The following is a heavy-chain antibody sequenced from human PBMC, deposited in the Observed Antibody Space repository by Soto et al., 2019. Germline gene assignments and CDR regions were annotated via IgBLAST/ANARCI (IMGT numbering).Heavy chain of an antibody. CDR1: GYSFANYW. V-gene: IGHV5-51*03. Sequence: EVQLVQSGAEVKKPGESLKISCKGSGYSFANYWLGWVRQTPGNGLEWMGIIYPGDSDTRYSPSLQGQVTISADKSIGTAYLQWSSLMASAAAMYCCARLGGTFVVVPVNSKFAFHIWGQGTMVTVSS. J-gene: IGHJ3*02. CDR3: ARLGGTFVVVPVNSKFAFHI. D-gene: IGHD2-21*02. CDR2: IYPGDSDT.